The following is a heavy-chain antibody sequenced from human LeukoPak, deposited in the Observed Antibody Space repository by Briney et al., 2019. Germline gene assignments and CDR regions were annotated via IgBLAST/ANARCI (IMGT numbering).Heavy chain of an antibody. CDR3: ARDRYYYGSGDMDV. CDR2: INHSGST. J-gene: IGHJ6*03. CDR1: GGSFSGYY. Sequence: SETLSLTCAVYGGSFSGYYWSWIRQPPGKGLEWIGEINHSGSTNYNPSLKSRVTMSVDTSKNQFSLKLSSVTAADTAVYYCARDRYYYGSGDMDVWGKGTTVTISS. V-gene: IGHV4-34*01. D-gene: IGHD3-10*01.